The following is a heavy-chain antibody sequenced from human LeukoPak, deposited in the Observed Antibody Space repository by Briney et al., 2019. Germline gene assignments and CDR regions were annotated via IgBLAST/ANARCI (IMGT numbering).Heavy chain of an antibody. Sequence: SETLSLTCAVYGGSFSGYYWSWIRQPPGKGLEWIGEINHSGSTNYNPSLKSRVTISVDTSKNQFSLKLSSVTAADTAVYYCARGRGWLSRWGQGTLVTVSS. CDR2: INHSGST. J-gene: IGHJ4*02. CDR1: GGSFSGYY. CDR3: ARGRGWLSR. V-gene: IGHV4-34*01. D-gene: IGHD6-19*01.